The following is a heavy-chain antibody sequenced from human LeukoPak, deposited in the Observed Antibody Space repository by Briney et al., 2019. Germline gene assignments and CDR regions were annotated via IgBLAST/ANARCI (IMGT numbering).Heavy chain of an antibody. J-gene: IGHJ4*02. Sequence: RASVKVSCKASGYTFTGYYMHWVRQAPGQGLEWMGWINPNSGGTNYAQKFQGRVTMTRDTSISTAYMELSRLRSDDTAVYYCARVTGYMIEDYFDYWGQGTLVTVSS. V-gene: IGHV1-2*02. CDR3: ARVTGYMIEDYFDY. CDR1: GYTFTGYY. CDR2: INPNSGGT. D-gene: IGHD3-22*01.